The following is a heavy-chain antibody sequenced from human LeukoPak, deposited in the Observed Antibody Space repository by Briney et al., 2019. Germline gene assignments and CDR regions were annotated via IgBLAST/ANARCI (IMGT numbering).Heavy chain of an antibody. CDR3: ARGAAFTIFGVVSSDAFDI. CDR1: GYTFTSYD. V-gene: IGHV1-8*01. J-gene: IGHJ3*02. CDR2: MNPNSGNT. Sequence: ASVKVSCKASGYTFTSYDINWVRQATGQGLEWMGWMNPNSGNTGYAQKFQGRVTMTRNTSISTAYMELSSLRSEDTAVYYCARGAAFTIFGVVSSDAFDIWGQGTMVTVSS. D-gene: IGHD3-3*01.